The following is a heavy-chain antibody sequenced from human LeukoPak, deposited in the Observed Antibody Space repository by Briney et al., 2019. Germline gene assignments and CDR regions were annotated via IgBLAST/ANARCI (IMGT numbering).Heavy chain of an antibody. J-gene: IGHJ3*02. CDR1: GYTFTSYY. CDR3: AREERFLEWFDI. Sequence: ASVKVSCKASGYTFTSYYMHWVRQAPGQGLEWMGIINPSGGGTSYAQKFQGRVTMTRDTSTSTVYMELSSLRSEDTAVYYCAREERFLEWFDIWGQGTMVTVSS. CDR2: INPSGGGT. V-gene: IGHV1-46*01. D-gene: IGHD3-3*01.